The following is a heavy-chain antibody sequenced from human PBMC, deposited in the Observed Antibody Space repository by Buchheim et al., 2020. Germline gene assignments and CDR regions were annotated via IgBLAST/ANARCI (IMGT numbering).Heavy chain of an antibody. Sequence: EVHLLESGGGWVQPGGSLRLSCAASGFTFTNYAMTWVRQAPGKGLEWVSTIGGSGTTYYADSVKGRFTISRDNSKNTLYRQMNSLRAEDTGVYYCASYRIVTVSNPTRWFDPWGQGT. V-gene: IGHV3-23*01. CDR3: ASYRIVTVSNPTRWFDP. D-gene: IGHD1-26*01. CDR1: GFTFTNYA. J-gene: IGHJ5*02. CDR2: IGGSGTT.